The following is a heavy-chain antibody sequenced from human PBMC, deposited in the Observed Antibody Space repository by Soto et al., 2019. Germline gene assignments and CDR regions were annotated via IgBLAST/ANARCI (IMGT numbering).Heavy chain of an antibody. CDR3: ARGSTYYDILTGPDY. V-gene: IGHV5-51*01. CDR1: GYSFTSYW. CDR2: IYPGDSDT. Sequence: PGESLKISCKGSGYSFTSYWIGWVRQMPGKGLEWMGIIYPGDSDTRYSPSFQGQVTISADKSISTAYLQWSSLKASDTAMYYGARGSTYYDILTGPDYWGQGTLVTVSS. D-gene: IGHD3-9*01. J-gene: IGHJ4*02.